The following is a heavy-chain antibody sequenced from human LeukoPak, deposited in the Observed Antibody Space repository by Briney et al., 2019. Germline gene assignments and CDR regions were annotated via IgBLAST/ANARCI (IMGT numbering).Heavy chain of an antibody. V-gene: IGHV3-7*01. D-gene: IGHD2-2*01. CDR2: IKQDGSEK. J-gene: IGHJ5*02. CDR1: GFTFSSYW. CDR3: ARDLTDIVVVPAAGGFDP. Sequence: PGGSLRLSCAASGFTFSSYWMSWVRQAPGKGLEWVANIKQDGSEKYYVDSVKGRFTISRDNAKNSLYLQMNSLRAEDTAVYYCARDLTDIVVVPAAGGFDPWGQGTLVTVSS.